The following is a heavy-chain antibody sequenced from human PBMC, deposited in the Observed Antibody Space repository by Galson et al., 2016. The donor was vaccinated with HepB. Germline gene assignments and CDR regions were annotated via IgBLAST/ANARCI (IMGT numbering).Heavy chain of an antibody. CDR1: GFTFDDYI. V-gene: IGHV3-43*01. Sequence: SLRLSCATSGFTFDDYIMHWVRQTPEKGLEWVSLINWDGRTTYYADSVQGRFTISRDNNRNSLSLHMNSLKSEDTALYYCAKASGSHARYYFDRWGQGTQGAASA. D-gene: IGHD3-3*01. CDR3: AKASGSHARYYFDR. J-gene: IGHJ4*02. CDR2: INWDGRTT.